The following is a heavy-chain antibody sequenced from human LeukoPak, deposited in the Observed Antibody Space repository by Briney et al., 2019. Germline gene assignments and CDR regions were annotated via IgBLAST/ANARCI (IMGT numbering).Heavy chain of an antibody. CDR2: IIPIFGTA. CDR1: GGTFSSYA. CDR3: ARSGSDCGGDCYSGYYYYMDV. J-gene: IGHJ6*03. Sequence: ASVKVSCKASGGTFSSYAISWVRQAPGQGLEWMGGIIPIFGTANYAQKFQGRVTITTDESTSTAYMELSSLRSEDTAVYYCARSGSDCGGDCYSGYYYYMDVWGKGTTVTVSS. D-gene: IGHD2-21*02. V-gene: IGHV1-69*05.